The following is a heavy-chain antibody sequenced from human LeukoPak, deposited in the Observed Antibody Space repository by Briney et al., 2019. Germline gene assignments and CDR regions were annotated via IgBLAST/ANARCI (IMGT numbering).Heavy chain of an antibody. J-gene: IGHJ4*02. CDR1: GGTFSSYA. Sequence: ASVKVSCKASGGTFSSYAISWVRQAPGQGLEWMGGLIPMFRTPNYAQKFLGRVTITTDASTNTAYMELRSLTSDDTAVYYCARQAGYSTGWYGGYYFDHWGQGTPVTVSA. CDR2: LIPMFRTP. V-gene: IGHV1-69*05. CDR3: ARQAGYSTGWYGGYYFDH. D-gene: IGHD6-19*01.